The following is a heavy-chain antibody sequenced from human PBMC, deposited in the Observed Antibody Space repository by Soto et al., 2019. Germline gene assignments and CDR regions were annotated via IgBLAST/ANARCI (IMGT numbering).Heavy chain of an antibody. CDR3: ARGGIVVIPDS. D-gene: IGHD3-22*01. V-gene: IGHV4-31*03. CDR1: GGSISSGGYY. Sequence: PSETLSLTCTVSGGSISSGGYYWSWIRQHPGKGLEWIGYIYYSGGTYYNPSLRGRVTISIEMSKNQFSLNLSSVTAADTAAYYCARGGIVVIPDSWGQGTLVTVSS. CDR2: IYYSGGT. J-gene: IGHJ5*01.